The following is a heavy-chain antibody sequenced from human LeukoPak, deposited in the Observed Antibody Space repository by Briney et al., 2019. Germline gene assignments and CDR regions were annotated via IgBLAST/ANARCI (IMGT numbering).Heavy chain of an antibody. CDR2: ISGSGGNT. D-gene: IGHD3-9*01. V-gene: IGHV3-23*01. CDR1: GFTASSYA. J-gene: IGHJ4*02. CDR3: AKDLGRYFDWLLFDY. Sequence: AGSLRLSCAASGFTASSYAMSWVRQAPGKGLEWVSAISGSGGNTYYADSVKGPCTISRDNSKNTLYLQMNSLRAEDTAVYYCAKDLGRYFDWLLFDYWGQGTLVTVSS.